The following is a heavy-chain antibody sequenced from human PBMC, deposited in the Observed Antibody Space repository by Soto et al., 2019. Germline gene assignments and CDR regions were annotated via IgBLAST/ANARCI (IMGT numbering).Heavy chain of an antibody. CDR3: ARVLPYYYYYHMDV. V-gene: IGHV4-59*01. J-gene: IGHJ6*03. CDR2: IYYSGST. CDR1: GGSISSYY. Sequence: SETLSLTCTVSGGSISSYYWSWIRQPPGKGLEWIGYIYYSGSTNYNPSLKSRVTISVDTSKNQFSLKLSSVTAADTAVYYCARVLPYYYYYHMDVWGKRTTVTV.